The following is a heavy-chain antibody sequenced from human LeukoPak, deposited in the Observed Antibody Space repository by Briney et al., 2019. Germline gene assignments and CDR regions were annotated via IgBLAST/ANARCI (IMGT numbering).Heavy chain of an antibody. V-gene: IGHV4-4*07. D-gene: IGHD3-22*01. Sequence: SETLPLTCTVSGGSISSYYWSWIRQPAGKGLEWIGRIYTSGSTNYNPSLKSRVTMSVDTSKNQFSLKLSSVTAADTAVYYCARDQGYYDSSGYLRYFDYWGQGTLVTVSS. CDR1: GGSISSYY. CDR2: IYTSGST. CDR3: ARDQGYYDSSGYLRYFDY. J-gene: IGHJ4*02.